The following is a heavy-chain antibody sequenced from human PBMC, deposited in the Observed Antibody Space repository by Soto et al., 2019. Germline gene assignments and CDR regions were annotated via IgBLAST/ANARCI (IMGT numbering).Heavy chain of an antibody. CDR3: ARATALNAFDM. D-gene: IGHD2-21*02. V-gene: IGHV3-53*04. CDR1: GVSVNSGY. J-gene: IGHJ3*02. CDR2: IYRGGTT. Sequence: EVQLVESGGDLVQPGGSLRLSCVASGVSVNSGYMNWVRQAPGKGAQWVSVIYRGGTTYQQDSVKGRFTISRDASKNALYLQMNSLRPEDTAVYYCARATALNAFDMWCPGKMVTVSS.